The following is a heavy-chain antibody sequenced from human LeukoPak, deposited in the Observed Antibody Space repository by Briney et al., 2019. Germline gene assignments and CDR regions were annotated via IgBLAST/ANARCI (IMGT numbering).Heavy chain of an antibody. Sequence: GASVKVSCKVSGYTLTELSMHWVGQAPGKGLEWMGGFDPEDGETIYAQKFQGRVIMTEDTSTDTAYMELRSLRSEDTAVYYCATGQGDGNPSGSYRIDYWGQGTLVTVSS. CDR3: ATGQGDGNPSGSYRIDY. D-gene: IGHD1-26*01. J-gene: IGHJ4*02. CDR1: GYTLTELS. V-gene: IGHV1-24*01. CDR2: FDPEDGET.